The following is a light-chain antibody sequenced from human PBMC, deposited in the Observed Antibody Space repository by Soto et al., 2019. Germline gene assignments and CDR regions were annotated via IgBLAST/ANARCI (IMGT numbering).Light chain of an antibody. V-gene: IGLV2-8*01. CDR3: SSYAGSNNYV. J-gene: IGLJ1*01. CDR1: SSDVGGYNY. CDR2: EVS. Sequence: QSALTQPPSASGSPGQSVTISCTGTSSDVGGYNYVSWYQQHPGKAPKFMIYEVSKRPSGVPDRFSGSKSGNTAFLTVSGLQAEDEADYYCSSYAGSNNYVFGTGTKLTV.